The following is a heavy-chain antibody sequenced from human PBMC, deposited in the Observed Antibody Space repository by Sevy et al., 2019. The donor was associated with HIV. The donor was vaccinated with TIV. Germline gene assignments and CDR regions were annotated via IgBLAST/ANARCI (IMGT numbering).Heavy chain of an antibody. CDR1: GFTFMKYA. V-gene: IGHV3-23*01. J-gene: IGHJ3*01. D-gene: IGHD6-19*01. CDR3: ANSPYESSGWFYAFTL. CDR2: ISNSGGST. Sequence: QLGGSLRLSCAASGFTFMKYAMTWVRQAPGKGPEWVAAISNSGGSTYYADSVKGRFTISRDNSQDTLFLQMNNLRAEDMAEYYCANSPYESSGWFYAFTLWGRGTTVTVSS.